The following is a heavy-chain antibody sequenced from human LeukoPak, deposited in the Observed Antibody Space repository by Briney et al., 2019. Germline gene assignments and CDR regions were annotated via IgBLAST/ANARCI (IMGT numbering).Heavy chain of an antibody. Sequence: PSETLSLTCTVSGGSISSYSWSWIRQPPGKGLEWIGYILSSGSTTYHPSLKGRVTITVATSKNQFSLKLSSVTAADTAVYYCARETGYCSGCSCYYYYGMGVWGQGTTVTVSS. CDR2: ILSSGST. CDR1: GGSISSYS. CDR3: ARETGYCSGCSCYYYYGMGV. V-gene: IGHV4-59*01. J-gene: IGHJ6*02. D-gene: IGHD2-15*01.